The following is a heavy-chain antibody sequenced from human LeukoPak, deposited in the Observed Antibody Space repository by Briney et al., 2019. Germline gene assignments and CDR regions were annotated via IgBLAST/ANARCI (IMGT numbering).Heavy chain of an antibody. Sequence: GASVKVSCKASGYTFTTYAITWVRQAPGQGLEWMGWISVYNGNTNYAQKFQGRVTMTTDTSTSTAYMELRSLRSDDPAVYYCAKSGRRPSLADRKEEAWGQGTLVTVSS. J-gene: IGHJ5*02. CDR3: AKSGRRPSLADRKEEA. D-gene: IGHD6-6*01. CDR1: GYTFTTYA. V-gene: IGHV1-18*01. CDR2: ISVYNGNT.